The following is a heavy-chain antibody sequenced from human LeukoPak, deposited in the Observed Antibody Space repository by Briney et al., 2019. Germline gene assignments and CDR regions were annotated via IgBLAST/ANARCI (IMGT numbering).Heavy chain of an antibody. V-gene: IGHV4-59*01. CDR2: IYYSGST. CDR1: GGSISSYY. D-gene: IGHD3-3*01. Sequence: PSETLSLTCTVSGGSISSYYWSWIRQPPGKGLERIGYIYYSGSTNYNPSLKSRVTISVDTSKNQFSLKLSSVTAADTAVYYCARSQLYYDFWSGYTNPPNWFDPWGQGTLVTVSS. CDR3: ARSQLYYDFWSGYTNPPNWFDP. J-gene: IGHJ5*02.